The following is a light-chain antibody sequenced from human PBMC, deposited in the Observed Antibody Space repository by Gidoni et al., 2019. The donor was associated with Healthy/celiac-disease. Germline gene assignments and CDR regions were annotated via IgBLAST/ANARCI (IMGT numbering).Light chain of an antibody. CDR1: QSVSSY. J-gene: IGKJ4*01. Sequence: EIVFTQSPATLSLSPGERATLSCRASQSVSSYLAWYQQKPGQAPRLLIYDASNRATGIPAGFSGSGSGTDFTLTISSLEPEDFAVYYCQQRSNWPRLTFGGGTKVEIK. V-gene: IGKV3-11*01. CDR3: QQRSNWPRLT. CDR2: DAS.